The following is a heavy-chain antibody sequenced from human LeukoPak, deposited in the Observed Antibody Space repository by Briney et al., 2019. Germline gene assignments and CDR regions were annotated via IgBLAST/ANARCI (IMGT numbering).Heavy chain of an antibody. CDR2: INPNSGGT. CDR1: GYTFTGYY. J-gene: IGHJ6*03. D-gene: IGHD3-10*01. Sequence: ASVKVSCKASGYTFTGYYMHWVRQAPGQGLEWMGWINPNSGGTNYAQKFQGRVTMTRDTSISTAYMELSRLRSDDTAVYYCATDYGSGNFPYYYYYYMDVWGKGTTVTVSS. CDR3: ATDYGSGNFPYYYYYYMDV. V-gene: IGHV1-2*02.